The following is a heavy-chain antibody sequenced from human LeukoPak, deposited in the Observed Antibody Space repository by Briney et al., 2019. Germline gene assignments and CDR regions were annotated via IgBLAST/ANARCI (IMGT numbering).Heavy chain of an antibody. D-gene: IGHD6-13*01. CDR2: ISWDGGST. Sequence: QPGGSLRLSCAVSGFTFDDYAMHWVRQAPGKGLEWVSLISWDGGSTYYADSVKGRFTISRDNSKNSLYLQMNNLRAEDTALYYCAKGNSIAAAGFLDYWGQGTLVTVSS. J-gene: IGHJ4*02. V-gene: IGHV3-43D*03. CDR3: AKGNSIAAAGFLDY. CDR1: GFTFDDYA.